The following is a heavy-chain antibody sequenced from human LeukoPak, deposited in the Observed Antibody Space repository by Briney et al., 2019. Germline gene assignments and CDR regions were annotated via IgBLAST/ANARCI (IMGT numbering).Heavy chain of an antibody. J-gene: IGHJ3*02. V-gene: IGHV5-51*04. D-gene: IGHD3-22*01. CDR1: GYSFTNYW. CDR3: ARDGETYYYDSSGYGAAFDI. CDR2: IYPGDSDT. Sequence: GESLKISCKGSGYSFTNYWIGWVRQMPGKGLEWMGIIYPGDSDTRYSPSFQGQVTISADKPISTAYLQWSSLKASDTAMYYCARDGETYYYDSSGYGAAFDIWGQGTMATVSS.